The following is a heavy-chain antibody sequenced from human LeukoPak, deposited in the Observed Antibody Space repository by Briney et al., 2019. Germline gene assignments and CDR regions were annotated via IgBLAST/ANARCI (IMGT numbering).Heavy chain of an antibody. V-gene: IGHV4-4*02. Sequence: PSETLSLICAVSGASISSYNCWGWVRQSPGKVLEWIGEIYRSGITNYNPSLKSRVTISVDKSKNQFSLKLNSVTAADTAMYYCARGASTVTGYFDYWGQGTLVTVSS. CDR1: GASISSYNC. CDR2: IYRSGIT. D-gene: IGHD4-17*01. CDR3: ARGASTVTGYFDY. J-gene: IGHJ4*02.